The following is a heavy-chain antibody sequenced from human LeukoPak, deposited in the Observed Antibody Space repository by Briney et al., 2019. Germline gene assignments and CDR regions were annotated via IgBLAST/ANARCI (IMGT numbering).Heavy chain of an antibody. V-gene: IGHV4-39*01. D-gene: IGHD4-17*01. J-gene: IGHJ4*02. CDR3: ATFRDYAPWADY. CDR2: IYYSGNT. CDR1: GGSISSSSYY. Sequence: SETLSLTCTVSGGSISSSSYYWGWIRQPPGKGLEWIGSIYYSGNTYYNPSLKSRVTISVDTSKNQFSLKLSSVTAADTAVYYCATFRDYAPWADYWGQGTLVTVSS.